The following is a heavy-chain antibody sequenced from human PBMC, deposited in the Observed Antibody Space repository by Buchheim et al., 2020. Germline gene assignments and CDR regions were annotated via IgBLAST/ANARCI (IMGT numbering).Heavy chain of an antibody. Sequence: QVQLVESGGGVVQPGRSLRLSCAASGFTFSSYGMHWVRQAPGKGLAWVAVISYDGSNKYFADSVKGRFTISRANSKNTLYLQMNSLRAEDTAVYYCAKDRDYYDSSGYEDYWGQGTL. CDR1: GFTFSSYG. CDR3: AKDRDYYDSSGYEDY. V-gene: IGHV3-30*18. J-gene: IGHJ4*02. D-gene: IGHD3-22*01. CDR2: ISYDGSNK.